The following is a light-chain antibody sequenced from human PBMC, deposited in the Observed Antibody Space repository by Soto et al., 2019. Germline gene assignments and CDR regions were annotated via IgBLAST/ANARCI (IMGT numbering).Light chain of an antibody. CDR3: SSYTSSSPCV. Sequence: QLVLTQPASVSGSPGQSITISCTGTSSDVGGYNYVSWYQQHPGKAPKLMIYEVSNRPSGVSNRFSASKSGNTASLTISGLQAEDEADYYCSSYTSSSPCVFGTGTKLTVL. V-gene: IGLV2-14*01. CDR1: SSDVGGYNY. CDR2: EVS. J-gene: IGLJ1*01.